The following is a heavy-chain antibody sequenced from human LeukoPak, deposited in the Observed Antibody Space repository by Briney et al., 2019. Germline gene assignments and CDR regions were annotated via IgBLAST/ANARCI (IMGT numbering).Heavy chain of an antibody. V-gene: IGHV1-2*02. CDR3: VRDDVATNPLEFDY. CDR2: VNPNSGGT. J-gene: IGHJ4*02. D-gene: IGHD5-24*01. CDR1: GYTFTDYY. Sequence: ASVKVSCKASGYTFTDYYMHWVRQAPGQGLEWMGWVNPNSGGTDYAQRFQGRVTMTRDTSISTAYIELSRLTSDDTAIYYCVRDDVATNPLEFDYGGQGTLVTVSS.